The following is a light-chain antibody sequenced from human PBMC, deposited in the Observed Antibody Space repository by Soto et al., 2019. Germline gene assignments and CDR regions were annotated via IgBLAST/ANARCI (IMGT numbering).Light chain of an antibody. CDR3: SSHAGSNALYV. CDR2: DDR. CDR1: NIGRKS. Sequence: SYELTQPPSVSVAPGQTARITCGGTNIGRKSVHWYQQKPGQAPVVVVYDDRDRPSGIPERFSGSKSGNTASLTVSGLQAEDAADYYCSSHAGSNALYVFGTGTKVTVL. J-gene: IGLJ1*01. V-gene: IGLV3-21*02.